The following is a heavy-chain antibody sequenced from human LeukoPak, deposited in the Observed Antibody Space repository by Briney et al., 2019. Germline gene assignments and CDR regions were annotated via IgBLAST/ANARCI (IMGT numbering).Heavy chain of an antibody. J-gene: IGHJ5*02. V-gene: IGHV1-69*02. CDR2: IIPILGIA. CDR3: ARVGDPYYDFWSGYSGWFDP. Sequence: SVKVSCKASGGTFSSYTISWVRQAPGQGLEWMGRIIPILGIANYAQKFQGRVTITADKSTSAAYLELSSLRSEDTAVYYCARVGDPYYDFWSGYSGWFDPWGQGTLVTVSS. D-gene: IGHD3-3*01. CDR1: GGTFSSYT.